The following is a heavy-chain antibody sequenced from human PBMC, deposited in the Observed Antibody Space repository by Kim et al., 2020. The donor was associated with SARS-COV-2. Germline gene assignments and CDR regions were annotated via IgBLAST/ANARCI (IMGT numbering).Heavy chain of an antibody. J-gene: IGHJ6*02. CDR1: GGSFSGYY. CDR2: INHSGST. CDR3: ARGPFLGSMGYYYYYGMDV. D-gene: IGHD3-10*01. Sequence: SETLSLTCAVYGGSFSGYYWSWIRQPPGKGLEWIGEINHSGSTNYNPSLKSRVTISVDTSKNQFSLKLSSVTAADTAVYYCARGPFLGSMGYYYYYGMDVWGQGTTVTVSS. V-gene: IGHV4-34*01.